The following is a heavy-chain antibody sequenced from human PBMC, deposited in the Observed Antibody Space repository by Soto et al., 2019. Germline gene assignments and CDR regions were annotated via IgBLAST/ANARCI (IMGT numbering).Heavy chain of an antibody. J-gene: IGHJ6*02. Sequence: ASVKVSCKASGYTFTSYYMHWVRQAPGQGLEWMGIINPSGGSTSYAQKFQGRVTMTRDTSTSTVYMELSSLRSEDTAVYYCARDRGERTYYDILTGYYRYYYGMDVWGQGTTVTVSS. CDR1: GYTFTSYY. D-gene: IGHD3-9*01. V-gene: IGHV1-46*01. CDR2: INPSGGST. CDR3: ARDRGERTYYDILTGYYRYYYGMDV.